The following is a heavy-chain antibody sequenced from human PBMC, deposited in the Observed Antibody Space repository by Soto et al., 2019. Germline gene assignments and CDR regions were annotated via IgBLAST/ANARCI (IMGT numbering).Heavy chain of an antibody. Sequence: QVQLVQSGAEEKKPGASVKVSCKASGYSFSSYAIHWVRQAPGQGLEWMGWINAGNGKTKYSRKFQGRLTITSDTSASTAYMELNSLRSEDTAVYYCARVDGTYWGQGTLVTVSS. D-gene: IGHD1-26*01. CDR1: GYSFSSYA. V-gene: IGHV1-3*05. CDR2: INAGNGKT. CDR3: ARVDGTY. J-gene: IGHJ4*02.